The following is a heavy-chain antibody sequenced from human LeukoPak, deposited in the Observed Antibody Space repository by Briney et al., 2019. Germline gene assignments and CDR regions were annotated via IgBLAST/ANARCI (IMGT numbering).Heavy chain of an antibody. J-gene: IGHJ5*02. D-gene: IGHD5-24*01. Sequence: ASVKISCTSSGYTFTAYYIHWVRQAPGGRLEWMGRIDPENAETTYSERFQGRVAMTADTSTDTTYMELSSLISEDSAVYFCATSDTYNAPHHWGQGALVTVSS. CDR3: ATSDTYNAPHH. V-gene: IGHV1-69-2*01. CDR1: GYTFTAYY. CDR2: IDPENAET.